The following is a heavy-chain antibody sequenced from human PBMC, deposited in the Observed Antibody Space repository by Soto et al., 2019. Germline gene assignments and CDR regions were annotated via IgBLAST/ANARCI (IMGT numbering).Heavy chain of an antibody. Sequence: ETLSLTCAVYGGSFSGYYWSWIRQPPGKGLEWIGEINHSGSTNYNPSLKSRVTISVDTSKNQFSLKLSSVTAADTAVYYCARRPYDSSGYYYFDYWGQGTLVTVSS. CDR3: ARRPYDSSGYYYFDY. V-gene: IGHV4-34*01. CDR1: GGSFSGYY. D-gene: IGHD3-22*01. J-gene: IGHJ4*02. CDR2: INHSGST.